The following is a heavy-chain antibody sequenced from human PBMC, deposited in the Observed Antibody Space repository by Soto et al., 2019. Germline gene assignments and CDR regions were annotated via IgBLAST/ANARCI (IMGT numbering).Heavy chain of an antibody. CDR2: IYYSGST. D-gene: IGHD3-10*01. CDR1: GGSISSSSYY. CDR3: ARHDPGSDPSR. V-gene: IGHV4-39*01. J-gene: IGHJ4*02. Sequence: SETLSLTCTVSGGSISSSSYYWGWIRQPPGKGLEWIGSIYYSGSTYYNPSLKSRVTISVDTSKNQFSLKLSSVTAADTAVYYCARHDPGSDPSRWGQGTLVTVSS.